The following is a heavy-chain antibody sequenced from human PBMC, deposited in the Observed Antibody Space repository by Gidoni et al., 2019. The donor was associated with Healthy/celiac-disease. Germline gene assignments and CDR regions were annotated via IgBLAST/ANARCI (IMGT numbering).Heavy chain of an antibody. Sequence: QVQLQESGPGLVKPSQTLSLTCPVPGGSIRSGGYYWSWIRQHPGTGLEWIGYIYYSGSTYYNPSLKSRVTISVDTSKNQFSLKLSSVTAADTAVYYCARDCGSGSLCYYYGMDVWGQGTTVTVSS. CDR1: GGSIRSGGYY. J-gene: IGHJ6*02. CDR3: ARDCGSGSLCYYYGMDV. CDR2: IYYSGST. V-gene: IGHV4-31*03. D-gene: IGHD3-10*01.